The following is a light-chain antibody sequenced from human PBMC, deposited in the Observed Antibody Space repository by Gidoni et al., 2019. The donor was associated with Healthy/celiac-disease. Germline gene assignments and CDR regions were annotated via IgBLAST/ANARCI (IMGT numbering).Light chain of an antibody. CDR2: DVS. CDR1: SSDVGGYNY. J-gene: IGLJ1*01. CDR3: SSYTSSSTLGV. V-gene: IGLV2-14*03. Sequence: QSALTLPASVSGSPEQSSTISCTGTSSDVGGYNYVSLYQQHPGKAPKLMIYDVSNLPSGVSNRFSGSKSGNTASLTISGLQAEDEADYYCSSYTSSSTLGVFGTGTKVTVL.